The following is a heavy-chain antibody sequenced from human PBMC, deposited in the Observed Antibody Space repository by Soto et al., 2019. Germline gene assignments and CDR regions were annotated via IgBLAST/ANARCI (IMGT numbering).Heavy chain of an antibody. CDR2: IYYSGST. CDR1: GGSISSYY. CDR3: ARGVGALYWYFDL. V-gene: IGHV4-59*01. D-gene: IGHD4-17*01. J-gene: IGHJ2*01. Sequence: QVQLQESGPGLVKPSETLSLTCTVSGGSISSYYWSWIRQPPGKGLEWIGYIYYSGSTNYNPSLKSRVTISVDTSKNQFSLKLSSVTAADTAVYYCARGVGALYWYFDLWGRGNLVTVSS.